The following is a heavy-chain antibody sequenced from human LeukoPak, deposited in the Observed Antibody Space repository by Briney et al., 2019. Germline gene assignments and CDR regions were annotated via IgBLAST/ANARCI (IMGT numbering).Heavy chain of an antibody. J-gene: IGHJ4*02. CDR2: INPNSGGT. CDR3: ARDESVAGRWAPYFDY. CDR1: GYTFTGYY. Sequence: ASVKVSCTASGYTFTGYYMHWVRQAPGQGLEWMGWINPNSGGTNYAQKFQGRVTMTRDMSISTAYMELSRLRSDDTAVYYCARDESVAGRWAPYFDYWGQGTLVTVSS. D-gene: IGHD6-19*01. V-gene: IGHV1-2*02.